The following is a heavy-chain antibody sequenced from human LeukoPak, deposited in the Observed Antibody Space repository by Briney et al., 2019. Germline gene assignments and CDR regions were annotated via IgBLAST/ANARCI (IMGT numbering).Heavy chain of an antibody. Sequence: GGSLRLSCAASEFSVGSNYMTWVRQAPGKGLEWVSLIYSGGSTYYADSVKGRFTISRDNSKNTVYLQMNSLRAEDTAVYYCARHGANYYYYYMDVWGKGTPVTVSS. J-gene: IGHJ6*03. CDR2: IYSGGST. CDR3: ARHGANYYYYYMDV. CDR1: EFSVGSNY. D-gene: IGHD3-16*01. V-gene: IGHV3-66*04.